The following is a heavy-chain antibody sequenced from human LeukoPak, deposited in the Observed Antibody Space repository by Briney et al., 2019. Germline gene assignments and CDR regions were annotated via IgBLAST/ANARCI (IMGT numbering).Heavy chain of an antibody. Sequence: PGGSLRLSCAASGFTFSYYTMNWVRQAPGKGLEWVSSISSTTTYIYYADSVKGRFTISRDNAKNSLYLQMSSLRAEDTAVYYCARDDVAWNDVHWFDPWGQGTLDTVSS. CDR2: ISSTTTYI. D-gene: IGHD1-1*01. CDR3: ARDDVAWNDVHWFDP. J-gene: IGHJ5*02. CDR1: GFTFSYYT. V-gene: IGHV3-21*01.